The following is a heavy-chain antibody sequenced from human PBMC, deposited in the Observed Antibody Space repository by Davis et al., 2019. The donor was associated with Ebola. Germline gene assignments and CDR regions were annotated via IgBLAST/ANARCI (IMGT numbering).Heavy chain of an antibody. V-gene: IGHV3-7*01. CDR2: IKQDGSEK. Sequence: PGGSLRPPCAPPGFTSSTYCISRVRQAPGKGLEWVANIKQDGSEKYYVDSVKGRFTISRDDAKNSLYLQMNSLRAEDTAVYYCARDRILDYWGQGTLVTVSS. J-gene: IGHJ4*02. CDR3: ARDRILDY. CDR1: GFTSSTYC. D-gene: IGHD2/OR15-2a*01.